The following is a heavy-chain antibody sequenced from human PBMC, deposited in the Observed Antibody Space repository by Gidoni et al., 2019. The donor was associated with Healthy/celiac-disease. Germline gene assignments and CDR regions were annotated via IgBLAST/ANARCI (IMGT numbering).Heavy chain of an antibody. CDR3: AKEKFDSSTDY. CDR1: GFTFRRYA. CDR2: ISGSGVST. Sequence: EVQLLESGGGLVQPGGSLGLACEAFGFTFRRYAMSWVRQAPGKGLEWVSAISGSGVSTYYAYSVKGRFTISRDNSKNTLYLQMNSLRAEDTAVYYCAKEKFDSSTDYWGQGTLVTVSS. V-gene: IGHV3-23*01. J-gene: IGHJ4*02. D-gene: IGHD3-22*01.